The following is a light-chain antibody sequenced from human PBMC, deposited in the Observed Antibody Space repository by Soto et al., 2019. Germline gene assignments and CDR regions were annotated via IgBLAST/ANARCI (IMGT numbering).Light chain of an antibody. CDR3: QKYYSTPYT. V-gene: IGKV4-1*01. CDR1: QSVLYSSNNKNY. CDR2: WAS. J-gene: IGKJ2*01. Sequence: DIVMTQSPDSLAVSLGERATINCKSSQSVLYSSNNKNYLAWYQQKPGQPPKLLIYWASTRESGVPDRFSGSGSGKDFTLTFNTLRAKDVAVYYGQKYYSTPYTFGRGTKLEIK.